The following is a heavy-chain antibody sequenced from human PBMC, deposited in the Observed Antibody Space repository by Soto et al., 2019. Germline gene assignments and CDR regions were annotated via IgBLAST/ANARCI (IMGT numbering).Heavy chain of an antibody. D-gene: IGHD2-2*01. CDR1: GGSVRGYY. Sequence: QVQLHQWGAGLLKPSETLSLTCAVHGGSVRGYYWTWIRQSPEKGLEWIGELNHSGTTNYSPSLKTRVTLSVDTSKNQFSVILSAVTAADTAVYYCARGGEYQLLLRDYYYFNMDVWGTGTTVTVS. J-gene: IGHJ6*03. CDR3: ARGGEYQLLLRDYYYFNMDV. V-gene: IGHV4-34*01. CDR2: LNHSGTT.